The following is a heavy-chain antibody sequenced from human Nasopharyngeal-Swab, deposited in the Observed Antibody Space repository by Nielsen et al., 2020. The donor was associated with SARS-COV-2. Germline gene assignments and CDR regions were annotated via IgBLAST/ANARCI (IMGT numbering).Heavy chain of an antibody. J-gene: IGHJ6*02. V-gene: IGHV1-69*01. D-gene: IGHD2-15*01. CDR2: IIPIFGTA. Sequence: WARQAPGQGLEWMGGIIPIFGTANYAQKCQGRVTITADESTSTAYMELSSLRSEDTAVYYCARGVEHCSGGSCSYNYYYGMDVWGQGTTVTVSS. CDR3: ARGVEHCSGGSCSYNYYYGMDV.